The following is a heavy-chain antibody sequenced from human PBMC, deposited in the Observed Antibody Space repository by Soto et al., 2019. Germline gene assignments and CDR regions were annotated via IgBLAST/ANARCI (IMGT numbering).Heavy chain of an antibody. CDR1: GDSIRSGGYY. CDR2: IYYSGNT. J-gene: IGHJ6*02. Sequence: SETLSLTCTVSGDSIRSGGYYWSWVRQSPRRGLEWIGNIYYSGNTYYNPSLKSRLTISVDTSKNQFSLNLSSVTAADTAVYYCASDRLLAKVDTGRLSFGLDGWGQGTTVTVSS. V-gene: IGHV4-31*03. CDR3: ASDRLLAKVDTGRLSFGLDG. D-gene: IGHD1-1*01.